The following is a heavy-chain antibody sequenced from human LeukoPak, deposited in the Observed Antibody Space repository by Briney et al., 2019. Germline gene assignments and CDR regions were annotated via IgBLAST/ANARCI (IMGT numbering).Heavy chain of an antibody. CDR1: GFTFSSYA. D-gene: IGHD3-10*01. CDR3: ARDRYRTMVRAIGYYYYGMDV. J-gene: IGHJ6*02. V-gene: IGHV3-30-3*01. Sequence: GGSLRLSCGASGFTFSSYAMHWVRQAPGKGLEWVAVISYDGSNKYYADSVKGRFTISRDNSKNTLYLQMNSLRAEDTAVYYCARDRYRTMVRAIGYYYYGMDVWGQGTTVTVSS. CDR2: ISYDGSNK.